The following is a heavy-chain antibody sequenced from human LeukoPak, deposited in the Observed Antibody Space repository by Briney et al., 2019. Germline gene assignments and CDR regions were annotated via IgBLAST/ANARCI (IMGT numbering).Heavy chain of an antibody. V-gene: IGHV4-59*08. J-gene: IGHJ5*02. CDR2: VSYRGTT. CDR3: TRGQLVGATNWFDT. D-gene: IGHD1-26*01. CDR1: GGPISSYY. Sequence: SETLSLTCTVFGGPISSYYWNWIRQPPGKGLEWIGYVSYRGTTNYNPSLKSRVTISVDTSKNQFSLKLNSMTAADTAVYYCTRGQLVGATNWFDTWGQGTLVTVSS.